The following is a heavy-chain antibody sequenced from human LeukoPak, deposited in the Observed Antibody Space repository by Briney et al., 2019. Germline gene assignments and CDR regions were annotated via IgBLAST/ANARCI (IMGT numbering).Heavy chain of an antibody. CDR2: IYTSGST. Sequence: SETLSLTCTVSGGSISSGSYYGSWIRQPAGKGLEWIGRIYTSGSTNYNPSLKSRVTISVDTSKNQFSLKLTSVTAADTAVYYCARTTEGGYTYGYFYYYYMDVWGKGTTVTISS. CDR3: ARTTEGGYTYGYFYYYYMDV. V-gene: IGHV4-61*02. CDR1: GGSISSGSYY. J-gene: IGHJ6*03. D-gene: IGHD5-18*01.